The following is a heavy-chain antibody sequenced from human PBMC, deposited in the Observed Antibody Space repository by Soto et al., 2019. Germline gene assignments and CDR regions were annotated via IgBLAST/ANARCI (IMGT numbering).Heavy chain of an antibody. D-gene: IGHD3-22*01. V-gene: IGHV3-23*01. CDR3: AKVDFSDSSGYYRGQIDY. J-gene: IGHJ4*02. CDR2: IGGNSYLT. CDR1: GFPFSPNA. Sequence: EVQLLESGGGLVQPGGSLRLSCATSGFPFSPNAMSWVRQAPGKGLEWVSSIGGNSYLTYSADSVKGRFTISRDNAKNTLYLPMNSLRAEDTAVYFCAKVDFSDSSGYYRGQIDYWGQGTLVTVSS.